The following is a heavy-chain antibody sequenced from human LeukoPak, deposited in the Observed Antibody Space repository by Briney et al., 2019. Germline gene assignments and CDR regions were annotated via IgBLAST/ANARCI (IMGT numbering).Heavy chain of an antibody. J-gene: IGHJ4*02. CDR3: ARVTETLYSSSWYGSTSGTLSASDY. CDR2: IIPIFGTA. V-gene: IGHV1-69*13. Sequence: SVKVSCKASGGTFTSYAISWVRQAPGQGLEWMGGIIPIFGTANYAQKFQGRVTITADESTSTAYMELSSLRSEDTAVYYCARVTETLYSSSWYGSTSGTLSASDYWGQGTLVTVSS. D-gene: IGHD6-13*01. CDR1: GGTFTSYA.